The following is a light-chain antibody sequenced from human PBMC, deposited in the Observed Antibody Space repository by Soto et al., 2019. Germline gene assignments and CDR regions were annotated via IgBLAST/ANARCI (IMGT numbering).Light chain of an antibody. CDR2: KAS. V-gene: IGKV1-5*03. CDR1: QSISSW. Sequence: DIQMTQSPSTLSASVGDRVTITCRASQSISSWLAWYQQKPGKPPKLLIYKASSLQSGVPSRFSGSGSGTEFTLTISRLQTDDFATYYCQDYSTSSRTFGQGTKVEI. J-gene: IGKJ1*01. CDR3: QDYSTSSRT.